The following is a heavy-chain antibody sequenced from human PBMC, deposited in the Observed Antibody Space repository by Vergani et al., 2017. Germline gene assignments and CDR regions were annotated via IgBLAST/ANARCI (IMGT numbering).Heavy chain of an antibody. CDR1: GFTFSACP. J-gene: IGHJ4*02. D-gene: IGHD3-22*01. CDR3: ARLSYDTTPYLQGGYDC. V-gene: IGHV3-23*01. Sequence: VQLLQSGGGVIQPGGSVRLSCAASGFTFSACPMTWVRQAPGKGLEWVSAISARYPSTYYAESVKGRFTISRDNSKNMLYLQMNSLRAEDTAVYYCARLSYDTTPYLQGGYDCWGQGTLVSVSS. CDR2: ISARYPST.